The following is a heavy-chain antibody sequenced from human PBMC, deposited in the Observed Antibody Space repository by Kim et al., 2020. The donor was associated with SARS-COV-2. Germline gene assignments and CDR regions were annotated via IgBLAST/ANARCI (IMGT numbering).Heavy chain of an antibody. J-gene: IGHJ6*03. D-gene: IGHD1-26*01. V-gene: IGHV3-23*01. CDR2: ISGSGGST. Sequence: GGSLRLSCAASGFTFSSYAMSWVRQAPGKGLEWVSAISGSGGSTYYADSVKGRFTISRDNSKNTLYLQMNSLRAEDTAVYYCAKGGGNLELPGYYYYYMDVWGKGTTVTVSS. CDR1: GFTFSSYA. CDR3: AKGGGNLELPGYYYYYMDV.